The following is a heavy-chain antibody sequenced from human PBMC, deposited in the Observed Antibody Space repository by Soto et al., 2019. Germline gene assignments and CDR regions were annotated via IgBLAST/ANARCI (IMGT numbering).Heavy chain of an antibody. D-gene: IGHD6-19*01. J-gene: IGHJ4*02. Sequence: QVQLVQSGAEVKKPGASVKVSCKASGYTFTNYYIHWVRQAPGQGLEWMGIINPSGGSTSYAQKFQGRVTMTRDTSTSTVYMEVSSLRSEDTAVYYCVRDGSEDTSGWTIFDYWGQGTLVTVSS. V-gene: IGHV1-46*01. CDR2: INPSGGST. CDR1: GYTFTNYY. CDR3: VRDGSEDTSGWTIFDY.